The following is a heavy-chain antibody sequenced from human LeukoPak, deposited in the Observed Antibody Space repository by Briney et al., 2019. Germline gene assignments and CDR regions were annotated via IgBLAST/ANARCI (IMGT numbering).Heavy chain of an antibody. D-gene: IGHD4-17*01. J-gene: IGHJ4*02. CDR3: ARNQRDYLFDY. Sequence: PSETLPLTCTVSGSSVSTSSYYWGWIRQPPGRGLEWIGSIYYSGNTYYNPSLKSRVTISVDTSKNQFSLKLSSVTAADTAVYYCARNQRDYLFDYWGQGTLVTVSS. CDR1: GSSVSTSSYY. V-gene: IGHV4-39*01. CDR2: IYYSGNT.